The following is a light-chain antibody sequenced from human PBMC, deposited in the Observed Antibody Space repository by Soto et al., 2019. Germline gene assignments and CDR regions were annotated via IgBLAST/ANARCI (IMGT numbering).Light chain of an antibody. V-gene: IGLV1-44*01. CDR2: SYN. CDR1: SSNVGSNS. J-gene: IGLJ2*01. CDR3: AAWDDSLNGVV. Sequence: QSVLTQPPSASGTPGQRVTISCSGSSSNVGSNSVTWYQQLPGTAPKLLIYSYNQRPSGVPDRFSGSKSGTSASLAISGVQSEDEADYFCAAWDDSLNGVVFGGGTKVTVL.